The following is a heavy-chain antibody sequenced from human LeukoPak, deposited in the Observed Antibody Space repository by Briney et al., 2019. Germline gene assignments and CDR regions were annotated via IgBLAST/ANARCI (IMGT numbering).Heavy chain of an antibody. D-gene: IGHD3-10*01. CDR1: GYSISSGYY. V-gene: IGHV4-38-2*02. CDR3: ASSRGGSGSPMEAFDI. Sequence: SETLSLTCTVSGYSISSGYYWGWIRQPPGKGLEWIGSIYHSGSTYYNPSLKSRVTISVDTTKNQFSLKLSSVTAADTAVYYCASSRGGSGSPMEAFDIWGQGTMVTVSS. CDR2: IYHSGST. J-gene: IGHJ3*02.